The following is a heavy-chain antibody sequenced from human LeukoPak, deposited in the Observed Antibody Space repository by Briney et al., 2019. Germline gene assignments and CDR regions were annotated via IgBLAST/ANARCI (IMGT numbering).Heavy chain of an antibody. D-gene: IGHD1-26*01. CDR2: ISYDGSNK. Sequence: GGSLRLSCAASGFTFSSYAMHWVRQAPGKGLEWVAVISYDGSNKYYADSVKGRFTISRDNSKNTLYLQMDSLRADDTAVYYCARYSGSYHYPPAWDLWGQGTLVTVSS. CDR1: GFTFSSYA. V-gene: IGHV3-30-3*01. CDR3: ARYSGSYHYPPAWDL. J-gene: IGHJ4*02.